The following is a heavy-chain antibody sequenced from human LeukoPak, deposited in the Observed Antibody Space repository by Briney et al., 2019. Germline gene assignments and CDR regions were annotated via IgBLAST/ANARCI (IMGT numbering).Heavy chain of an antibody. Sequence: GGSLRLSCAASGFIFSSYAMSWVRQAPGKGLEWVSVSSGSGGSTYYADSVKGRFTLSRDNSKNTLYLQMNSLRAEDTAVYYCANLPTPGYSSSWYVFGGNYWGQGTLVTVSS. D-gene: IGHD6-13*01. CDR1: GFIFSSYA. V-gene: IGHV3-23*01. CDR3: ANLPTPGYSSSWYVFGGNY. J-gene: IGHJ4*02. CDR2: SSGSGGST.